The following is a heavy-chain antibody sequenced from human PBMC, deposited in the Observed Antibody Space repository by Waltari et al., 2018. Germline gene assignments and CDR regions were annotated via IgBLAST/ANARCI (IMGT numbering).Heavy chain of an antibody. V-gene: IGHV4-4*09. CDR3: ARGILSGGYYYGLDV. CDR2: IHNSGIT. D-gene: IGHD3-3*01. CDR1: GGSIRSYS. J-gene: IGHJ6*02. Sequence: QVQLQESGPGLVKPSETLSLTCPVSGGSIRSYSWSWIRQPPGKGLEWIGYIHNSGITNYNPSLKSRVAISVDTSKNQFSLKINSVTAADTAVYYCARGILSGGYYYGLDVWGQGTTVTVSS.